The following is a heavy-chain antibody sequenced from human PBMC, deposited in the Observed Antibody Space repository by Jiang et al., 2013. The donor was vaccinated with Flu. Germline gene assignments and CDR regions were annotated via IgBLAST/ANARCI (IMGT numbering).Heavy chain of an antibody. D-gene: IGHD3-22*01. CDR1: GGSISSYY. V-gene: IGHV4-59*08. CDR3: ARLGSSGYFDY. Sequence: PGLVKPSETLSLTCTVSGGSISSYYWSWIRQPPGKGLEWIGYIYYSGSTNYNPSLKSRVTISVDTSKNQFSLKLSSVTAADTAVYYCARLGSSGYFDYWGQGTLVTVSS. J-gene: IGHJ4*02. CDR2: IYYSGST.